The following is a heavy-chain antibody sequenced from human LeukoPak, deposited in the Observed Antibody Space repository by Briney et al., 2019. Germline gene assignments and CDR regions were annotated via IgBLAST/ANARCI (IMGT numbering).Heavy chain of an antibody. CDR3: ARVVATITRTGGSFDY. CDR2: IYYSGST. V-gene: IGHV4-31*03. J-gene: IGHJ4*02. D-gene: IGHD5-12*01. Sequence: SETLPLTCTVSGVSISSGGYYWSWIGQHPGKGLEWIGYIYYSGSTYYNPALKSRVPISVDTSKDQFSLKLSSVTAADTAVYYCARVVATITRTGGSFDYWGQGTLVTVSS. CDR1: GVSISSGGYY.